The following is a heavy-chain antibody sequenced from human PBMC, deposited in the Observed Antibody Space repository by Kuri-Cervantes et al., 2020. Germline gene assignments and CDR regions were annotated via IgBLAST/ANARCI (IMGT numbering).Heavy chain of an antibody. D-gene: IGHD2-15*01. Sequence: GGSLRLSCAASGFTFDDYAMHWVRQAPGKGLEWVSGISWNSGSIGYADSVKGRFTISRDNAENALHLQMNSLRAEDTAVYYCARGSRRYCSGGSCAYYYYMDVWGKGTTVTVSS. CDR1: GFTFDDYA. J-gene: IGHJ6*03. CDR2: ISWNSGSI. CDR3: ARGSRRYCSGGSCAYYYYMDV. V-gene: IGHV3-9*01.